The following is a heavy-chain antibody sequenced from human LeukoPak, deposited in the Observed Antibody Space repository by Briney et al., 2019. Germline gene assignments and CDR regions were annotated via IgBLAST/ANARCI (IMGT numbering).Heavy chain of an antibody. Sequence: GGSLRLSCAASGFTFSSYAMSWVRQAPGKGLEWVSAISGSGGSTYYADSVKGRFTISRDNSKNTLYLQMNSLRAEDTAVYYCARTGSGDTAVGTGWFDPWGQGTLVTVSS. CDR3: ARTGSGDTAVGTGWFDP. CDR1: GFTFSSYA. V-gene: IGHV3-23*01. CDR2: ISGSGGST. D-gene: IGHD5-18*01. J-gene: IGHJ5*02.